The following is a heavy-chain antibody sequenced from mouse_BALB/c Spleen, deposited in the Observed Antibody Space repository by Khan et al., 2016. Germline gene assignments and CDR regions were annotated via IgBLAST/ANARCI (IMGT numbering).Heavy chain of an antibody. CDR3: ARDGWFAY. CDR2: IWGGGST. CDR1: GFSLSRYS. J-gene: IGHJ3*01. Sequence: QVQLKESGPGLVAPSQSLSISCTVSGFSLSRYSVHWVSQPPGKGLEWLGMIWGGGSTAYYSALNYRLSISKDNSKSQVVLKMNILQTDDTAMYYCARDGWFAYWGQGTLATVSA. V-gene: IGHV2-6-4*01.